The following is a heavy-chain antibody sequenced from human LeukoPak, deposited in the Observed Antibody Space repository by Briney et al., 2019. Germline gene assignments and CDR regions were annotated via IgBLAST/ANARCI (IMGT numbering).Heavy chain of an antibody. CDR2: IYSGGST. J-gene: IGHJ4*02. CDR1: GFTVSSNY. V-gene: IGHV3-53*01. Sequence: GGSLRLSCAASGFTVSSNYMSWVRQAPGKGLEWVSFIYSGGSTYYADSVKGQFTISSDNSKNTLYLQMNSLRVEDTAVYYCARVGEGAAKDWGQGTLVTVSS. D-gene: IGHD1-26*01. CDR3: ARVGEGAAKD.